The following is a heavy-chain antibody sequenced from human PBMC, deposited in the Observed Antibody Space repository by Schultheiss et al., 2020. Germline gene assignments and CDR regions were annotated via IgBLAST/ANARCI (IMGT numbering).Heavy chain of an antibody. D-gene: IGHD1-1*01. CDR1: GGTFSSYA. J-gene: IGHJ4*02. CDR2: IIPIFGTA. Sequence: SVKVSCKASGGTFSSYAISWVRQAPGQGLEWMGGIIPIFGTANYAQKFQGRVTITADESTSTAYMELSSLRSEDTAVYYCARTMTRRLEFHGHFDYWGQGTLVTVSS. V-gene: IGHV1-69*13. CDR3: ARTMTRRLEFHGHFDY.